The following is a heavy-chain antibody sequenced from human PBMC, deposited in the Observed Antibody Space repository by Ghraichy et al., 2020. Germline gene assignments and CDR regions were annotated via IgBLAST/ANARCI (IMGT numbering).Heavy chain of an antibody. CDR1: SGRISSGHYY. CDR2: ISYSGET. D-gene: IGHD3-9*01. V-gene: IGHV4-39*01. CDR3: ARHPLYYDVLGGAFDI. J-gene: IGHJ3*02. Sequence: SQTLSLTTTVSSGRISSGHYYWGWLRQPPWKGLEWIGSISYSGETFYSPSLKSRLTISADTSKTQFSLELTSVTAADTAVYYCARHPLYYDVLGGAFDIWGQGTLVTVSS.